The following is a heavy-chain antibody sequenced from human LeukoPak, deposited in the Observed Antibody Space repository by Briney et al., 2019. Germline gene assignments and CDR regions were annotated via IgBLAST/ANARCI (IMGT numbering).Heavy chain of an antibody. J-gene: IGHJ4*02. CDR2: IKSKTGGGTT. V-gene: IGHV3-15*01. CDR3: TRQLLWFGEYYYFDY. Sequence: GGSLRLSCAASGFTFSSYAMSWVRQAPGKGLEWVGRIKSKTGGGTTDYAAPAKGRFTISRDDSKNTLYLQMNSLKTEDTAVYYCTRQLLWFGEYYYFDYWGQGTLVTVSS. CDR1: GFTFSSYA. D-gene: IGHD3-10*01.